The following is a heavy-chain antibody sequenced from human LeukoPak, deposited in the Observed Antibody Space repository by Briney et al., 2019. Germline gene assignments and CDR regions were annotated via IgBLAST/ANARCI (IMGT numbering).Heavy chain of an antibody. CDR2: INHSGST. D-gene: IGHD3-3*01. V-gene: IGHV4-34*01. CDR3: ARLWSGSEYYFDY. CDR1: GGSFSGYY. J-gene: IGHJ4*02. Sequence: SETLSLTCAVYGGSFSGYYWSWIRQPPGKGLEWIGEINHSGSTNYNPSLKSRVTISVDTSKNQFSLKLSSVTAADTAVYYCARLWSGSEYYFDYWGQGTLVTVSS.